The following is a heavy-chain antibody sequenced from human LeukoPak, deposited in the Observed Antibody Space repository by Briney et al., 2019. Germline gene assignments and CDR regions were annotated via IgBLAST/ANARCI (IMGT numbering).Heavy chain of an antibody. CDR2: INHSGST. Sequence: SETLSLTCAVYGGSFSGYYWSWIRQPPGKGLEWIGEINHSGSTNYNPSLKSRVTISVDTSKNQFSLKLSSVTAADTAVYYCARTHSGDLPFDYWGQGTLVTVSS. CDR3: ARTHSGDLPFDY. J-gene: IGHJ4*02. D-gene: IGHD4-17*01. V-gene: IGHV4-34*01. CDR1: GGSFSGYY.